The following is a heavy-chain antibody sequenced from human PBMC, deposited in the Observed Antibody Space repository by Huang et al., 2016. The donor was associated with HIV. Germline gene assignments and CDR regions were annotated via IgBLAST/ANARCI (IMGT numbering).Heavy chain of an antibody. Sequence: EVQLVQSGGGLVQPGKSLTLSCAGSGFKFDFYWINWVRQAPGKGLEWVTNIREDGGERHYVGPVKGRFTISRDNAKNSVYLQMDSLRVDDTAVYFCARGGSGYDYWGQGSLVTVSS. J-gene: IGHJ4*02. D-gene: IGHD5-12*01. V-gene: IGHV3-7*01. CDR2: IREDGGER. CDR3: ARGGSGYDY. CDR1: GFKFDFYW.